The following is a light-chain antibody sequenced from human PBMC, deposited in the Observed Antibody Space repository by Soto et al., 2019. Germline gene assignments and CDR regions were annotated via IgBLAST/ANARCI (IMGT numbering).Light chain of an antibody. J-gene: IGKJ2*01. V-gene: IGKV1-5*01. Sequence: DIQMTQSPSTLSASVGDGVTITCRASQNISVWLAWYQQRPGKAPKFLIYDASSLETGVPSRFSGSGSGTEFTLTTRSLQSDDFATYYCQQYDSSSPTFGQGTKLEIK. CDR1: QNISVW. CDR2: DAS. CDR3: QQYDSSSPT.